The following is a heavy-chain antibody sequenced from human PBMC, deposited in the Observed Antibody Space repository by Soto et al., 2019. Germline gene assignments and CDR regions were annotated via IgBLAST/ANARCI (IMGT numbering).Heavy chain of an antibody. J-gene: IGHJ5*02. V-gene: IGHV4-34*01. D-gene: IGHD3-16*01. CDR3: ARGGPWGSPNGFDL. CDR2: INHSGSS. Sequence: SETLSLTYAVYGVSFSGYYWSWVRQPPGKGLEWIGEINHSGSSNYNPSLKSRVTISVDTSKNQLSLKLSSVTAADTAIYYCARGGPWGSPNGFDLWGQGTLVNVSS. CDR1: GVSFSGYY.